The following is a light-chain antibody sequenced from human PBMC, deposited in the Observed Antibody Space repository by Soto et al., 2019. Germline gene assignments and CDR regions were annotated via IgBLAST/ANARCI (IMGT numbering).Light chain of an antibody. CDR2: DAS. V-gene: IGKV3-11*01. J-gene: IGKJ3*01. CDR3: QQRSNWAFT. Sequence: EIVLTQSPATLSLSPGERATLSCRASQSVSSYLAWYQQKPGQAPRLLIYDASNRATGIPARFSGSGSGTDFTLTISSLEPEDFAVYYCQQRSNWAFTFGPGPKVDIK. CDR1: QSVSSY.